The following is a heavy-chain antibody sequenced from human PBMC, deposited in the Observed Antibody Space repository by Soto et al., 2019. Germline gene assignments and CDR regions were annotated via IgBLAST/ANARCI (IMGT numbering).Heavy chain of an antibody. Sequence: GGSLRLSCAASGFTFSSYAMSWVRQAPGKGLEWVSAISGSGGSTYYADSVKGRFTISRDNSKNTLYLQMNSLRAEDTAVYYCAKDRGYCTNGVCYNYYFDYWGQGILVTVSS. CDR3: AKDRGYCTNGVCYNYYFDY. J-gene: IGHJ4*02. V-gene: IGHV3-23*01. CDR2: ISGSGGST. CDR1: GFTFSSYA. D-gene: IGHD2-8*01.